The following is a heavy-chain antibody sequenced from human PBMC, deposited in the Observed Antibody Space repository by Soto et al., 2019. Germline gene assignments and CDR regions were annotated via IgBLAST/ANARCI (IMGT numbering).Heavy chain of an antibody. CDR3: AREGEMATINLPFDY. CDR1: AGTFSRYP. V-gene: IGHV1-69*13. Sequence: AVKVSCKASAGTFSRYPISWVRQAPGQGLEWMGGIIPMFGTANYAQKFQGRLTITADESTSTAYMELSSLRSEDTAVYYCAREGEMATINLPFDYWGQATLVTAS. CDR2: IIPMFGTA. D-gene: IGHD5-12*01. J-gene: IGHJ4*02.